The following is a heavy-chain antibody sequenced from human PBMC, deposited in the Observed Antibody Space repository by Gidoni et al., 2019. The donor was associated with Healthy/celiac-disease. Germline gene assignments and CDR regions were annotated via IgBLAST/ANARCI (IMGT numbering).Heavy chain of an antibody. V-gene: IGHV2-5*01. Sequence: QITLKESGPTLVKPTQTLTLTCTFSGFSLSTSGVGVGWIRQPPGKALAWLALIYWNDDKRYSPSLKSRLTITKDTSKNQVVLTMTNMDPVDTATYYCAHTKGYYGSGDFGYWGQGTLVTVSS. J-gene: IGHJ4*02. CDR1: GFSLSTSGVG. CDR2: IYWNDDK. CDR3: AHTKGYYGSGDFGY. D-gene: IGHD3-10*01.